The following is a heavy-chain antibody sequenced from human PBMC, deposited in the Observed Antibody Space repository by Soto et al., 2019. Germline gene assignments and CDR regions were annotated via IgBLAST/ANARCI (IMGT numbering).Heavy chain of an antibody. Sequence: QVQLVQSGAEVKKPGASVKVSCKASGYIFTTYGISWVRQAPGQGLEWMGWISTNTGNTNYAQKLQGRVTMTTDTSTSTAYMDLRSLRIDDTAMYYCARASVSGEDYWGQRTLVTVSS. D-gene: IGHD6-19*01. CDR2: ISTNTGNT. J-gene: IGHJ4*02. CDR1: GYIFTTYG. V-gene: IGHV1-18*01. CDR3: ARASVSGEDY.